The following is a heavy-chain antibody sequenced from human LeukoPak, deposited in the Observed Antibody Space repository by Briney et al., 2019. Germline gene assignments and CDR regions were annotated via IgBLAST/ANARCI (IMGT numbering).Heavy chain of an antibody. CDR2: IYYSGST. D-gene: IGHD4-11*01. J-gene: IGHJ6*03. Sequence: SETLSLTCTVSGGSISSSSYYWGWIRQPPGKGLEWIGSIYYSGSTYYNPSLKSRVTISVDTSKNQFFLKLSSVTAADTAVYYCASDYSNYYYYMDVWGKGTTVTVSS. CDR1: GGSISSSSYY. CDR3: ASDYSNYYYYMDV. V-gene: IGHV4-39*01.